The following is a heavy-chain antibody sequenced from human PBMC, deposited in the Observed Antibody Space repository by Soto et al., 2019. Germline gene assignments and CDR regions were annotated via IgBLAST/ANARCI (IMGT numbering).Heavy chain of an antibody. V-gene: IGHV3-53*01. CDR1: GFTVSSKY. D-gene: IGHD2-15*01. Sequence: GGSLSLSCAASGFTVSSKYMNWVRQAPGKGLEWVSIIWSAGLTYYADSVRGRFTISRDISKNILFLQMNKLRAEDSAIYYCERELPPDLWGQGTLVTV. J-gene: IGHJ5*02. CDR2: IWSAGLT. CDR3: ERELPPDL.